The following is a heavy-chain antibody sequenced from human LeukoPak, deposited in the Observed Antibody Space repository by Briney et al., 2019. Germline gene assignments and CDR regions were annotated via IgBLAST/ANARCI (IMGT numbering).Heavy chain of an antibody. D-gene: IGHD1-26*01. Sequence: SETLSLTCTVSGGSIISSTYYWGWLRQPPGKGLEWIGTINYSGSTYYNPSLKSRVTISIDTSKNQFSLKLSSVTAADTAMYYCARREVGATFDYWGQGTLVTVSS. J-gene: IGHJ4*02. CDR2: INYSGST. CDR1: GGSIISSTYY. CDR3: ARREVGATFDY. V-gene: IGHV4-39*01.